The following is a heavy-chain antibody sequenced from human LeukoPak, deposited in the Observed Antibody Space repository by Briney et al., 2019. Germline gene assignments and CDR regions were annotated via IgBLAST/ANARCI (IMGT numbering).Heavy chain of an antibody. Sequence: GGSLRLSCAASGFTFSNAWMSWVRQAPGKGLQWVSYISSGDPTIYYADSVKGRFTISRDNAKNSLYLQMSSLRAEDTAVYYCARGWMDWHNALDVWGQGTTVTVSS. CDR2: ISSGDPTI. V-gene: IGHV3-11*04. CDR1: GFTFSNAW. D-gene: IGHD3/OR15-3a*01. J-gene: IGHJ6*02. CDR3: ARGWMDWHNALDV.